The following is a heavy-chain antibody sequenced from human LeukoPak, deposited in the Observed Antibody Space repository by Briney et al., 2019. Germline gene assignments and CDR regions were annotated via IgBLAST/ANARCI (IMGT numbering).Heavy chain of an antibody. V-gene: IGHV3-33*01. Sequence: GGSLRLSCAASGFTFSSYGMHWVRQAPGKGLEWVAVIWYDGSNKYYADSVKGRFTIPRDNSKNTLYLQMNSLRAEDTAVYYCARELGYGHGFDYWGQGTLVTVSS. CDR2: IWYDGSNK. CDR1: GFTFSSYG. CDR3: ARELGYGHGFDY. D-gene: IGHD5-18*01. J-gene: IGHJ4*02.